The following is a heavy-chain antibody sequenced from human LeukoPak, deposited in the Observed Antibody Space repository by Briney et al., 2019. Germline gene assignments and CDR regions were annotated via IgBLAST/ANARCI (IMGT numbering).Heavy chain of an antibody. CDR2: IYYGGGT. CDR3: ARLKTAELDHFDY. CDR1: GGSICSYY. D-gene: IGHD1-7*01. J-gene: IGHJ4*02. V-gene: IGHV4-59*08. Sequence: SETLSLTCTVSGGSICSYYWNWIRQPPGKGLEWIGYIYYGGGTNYNPSLKSRVTISVDTSKNQFSLKLSSVTAADTAMYYCARLKTAELDHFDYWGQGTLVTVSS.